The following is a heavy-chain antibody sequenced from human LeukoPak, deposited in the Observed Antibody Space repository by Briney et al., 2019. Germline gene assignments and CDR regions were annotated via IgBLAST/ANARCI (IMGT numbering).Heavy chain of an antibody. CDR1: GYTFTSYG. CDR2: ISAYNGNT. CDR3: ARERKDYAFWRGYHYSYYGMDV. Sequence: ASVTVSCMASGYTFTSYGIRWVRPPPGQGLEWMGWISAYNGNTNYAPTLQGRVTMTTDTSKSTVYMELRSLRSDDTAVYYCARERKDYAFWRGYHYSYYGMDVWGHGTPVTVSS. J-gene: IGHJ6*02. V-gene: IGHV1-18*01. D-gene: IGHD3-3*01.